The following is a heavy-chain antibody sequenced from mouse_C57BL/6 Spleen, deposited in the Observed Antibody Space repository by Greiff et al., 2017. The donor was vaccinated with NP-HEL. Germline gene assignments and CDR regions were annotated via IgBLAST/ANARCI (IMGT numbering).Heavy chain of an antibody. J-gene: IGHJ2*01. Sequence: VQLQQPGAELVKPGASVKLSCKASGYTFTSYWMQWVKQRPGQGLEWIGEIDPSDSYTNYNQKFKGKATLTVDTSSSTAYMQLSSLTSEDSAVYYCSMVTTRPYYFDYWGQGTTLTVSS. CDR3: SMVTTRPYYFDY. D-gene: IGHD2-2*01. CDR1: GYTFTSYW. V-gene: IGHV1-50*01. CDR2: IDPSDSYT.